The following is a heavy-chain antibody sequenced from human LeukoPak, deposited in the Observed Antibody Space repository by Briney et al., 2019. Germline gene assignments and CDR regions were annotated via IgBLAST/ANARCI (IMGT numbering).Heavy chain of an antibody. D-gene: IGHD4-17*01. CDR1: GFTFSDYY. V-gene: IGHV3-11*06. Sequence: KPGGSLRLSCAASGFTFSDYYMSWIRQAPGKGLEWVSYISSSSSYTNYADSVKGRFTISRDNAKNSLYLQMNSLGAEDTAVYYCAKMATVTTRNYFDYWGQGTLVTVSS. J-gene: IGHJ4*02. CDR3: AKMATVTTRNYFDY. CDR2: ISSSSSYT.